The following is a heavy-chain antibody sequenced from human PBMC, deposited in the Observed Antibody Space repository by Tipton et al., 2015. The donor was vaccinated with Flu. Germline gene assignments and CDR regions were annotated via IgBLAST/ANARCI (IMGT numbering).Heavy chain of an antibody. V-gene: IGHV4-4*07. CDR2: LYAGGNT. D-gene: IGHD2-2*01. CDR3: APSTRYWTGGHFFGW. Sequence: TLSLTCTVSGSIYNYYWSWIRQPAGKGLEWIGRLYAGGNTDYNPSLKSRVTMSVDTSRNQVSLNLTSMTAADTAVYYCAPSTRYWTGGHFFGWWGRGTQVTVSS. J-gene: IGHJ4*02. CDR1: GSIYNYY.